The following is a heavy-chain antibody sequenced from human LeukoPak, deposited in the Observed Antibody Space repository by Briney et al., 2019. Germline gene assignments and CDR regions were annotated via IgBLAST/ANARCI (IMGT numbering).Heavy chain of an antibody. CDR1: GFTFGDYA. CDR3: TREGNYYDSSGYYKFDY. D-gene: IGHD3-22*01. V-gene: IGHV3-49*03. Sequence: GGSLRLSCTASGFTFGDYAMSWFRQAPGKGLEWVGFIRSKAYGGTTEYAASVKGRFTISRDDSKSIAYLQMNSLKTEDTAVYYCTREGNYYDSSGYYKFDYWGRGTLVTVSS. CDR2: IRSKAYGGTT. J-gene: IGHJ4*02.